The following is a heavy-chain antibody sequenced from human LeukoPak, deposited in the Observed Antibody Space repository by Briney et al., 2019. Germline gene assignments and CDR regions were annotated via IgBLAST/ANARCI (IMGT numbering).Heavy chain of an antibody. CDR3: ARGLPGASPGFDY. D-gene: IGHD3-10*01. CDR1: GYTFSGHN. Sequence: ASVTVSCRASGYTFSGHNIHWVRQAPGQGLQWMGWITPSSGDTSFPLEFEGRVTLSSDSSTSTVYMFLTWLTSDDTAVYFCARGLPGASPGFDYWGQGTLLTVSS. V-gene: IGHV1-2*02. CDR2: ITPSSGDT. J-gene: IGHJ4*02.